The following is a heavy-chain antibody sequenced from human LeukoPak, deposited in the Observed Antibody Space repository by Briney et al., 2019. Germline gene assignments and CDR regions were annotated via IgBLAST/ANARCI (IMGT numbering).Heavy chain of an antibody. CDR2: VKYDGSTT. V-gene: IGHV3-74*01. CDR1: GFTFSAYW. J-gene: IGHJ4*02. D-gene: IGHD3-9*01. CDR3: ARDLNWLLFDY. Sequence: GGSLRLSCAASGFTFSAYWMHWVRQAPGKGLVWVSRVKYDGSTTTYADSVRGRFTISRGNAKNILYLQMNSLRVEDTAVYYCARDLNWLLFDYWGQGTLVTVSS.